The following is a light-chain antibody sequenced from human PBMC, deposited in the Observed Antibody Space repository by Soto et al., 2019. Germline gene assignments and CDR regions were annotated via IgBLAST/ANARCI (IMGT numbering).Light chain of an antibody. Sequence: EIVLTQSPGTLSLSPGERATLSCRASQSVSSSYLAWYQQKPGQAPRLLIYGASSRATGIPDRFSGSGSGTDVTLTISRLEPEDFAVYYCQQYNNWPPLTFGGGTKVEIK. CDR2: GAS. CDR1: QSVSSSY. CDR3: QQYNNWPPLT. V-gene: IGKV3-20*01. J-gene: IGKJ4*01.